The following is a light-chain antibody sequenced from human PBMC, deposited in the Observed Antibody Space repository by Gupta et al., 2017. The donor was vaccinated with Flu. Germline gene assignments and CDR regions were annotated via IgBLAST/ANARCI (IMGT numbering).Light chain of an antibody. Sequence: QLTQSPSTLSASVGDRVTITCRASQNIKNGLAWYQQKPGKVPKLLIYKASTLEGGVPPRFSGSGSGTEFTLTISSLQPDDLATYDCQQDHGPLTFGLGTKVEIK. CDR2: KAS. CDR1: QNIKNG. J-gene: IGKJ1*01. V-gene: IGKV1-5*03. CDR3: QQDHGPLT.